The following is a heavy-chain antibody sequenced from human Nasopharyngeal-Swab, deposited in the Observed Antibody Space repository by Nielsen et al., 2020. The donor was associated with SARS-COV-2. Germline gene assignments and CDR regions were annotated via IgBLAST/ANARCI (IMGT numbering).Heavy chain of an antibody. CDR1: GGPISSSSYY. D-gene: IGHD6-13*01. J-gene: IGHJ5*02. V-gene: IGHV4-39*01. CDR3: ARRSSSWSVWFDP. Sequence: GSLRLSCTLSGGPISSSSYYWGWIRQPPGKGLEWIGSIYYSGSTYYNPSLKSRVTISVDTSKNQFSLKLSSVTAADTAVYYCARRSSSWSVWFDPWGQGTLVTVSS. CDR2: IYYSGST.